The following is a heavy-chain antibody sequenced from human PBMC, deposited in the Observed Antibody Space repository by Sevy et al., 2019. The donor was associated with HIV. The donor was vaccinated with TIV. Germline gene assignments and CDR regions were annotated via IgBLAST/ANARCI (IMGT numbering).Heavy chain of an antibody. CDR3: ASGRVGYYGSGTPQGDYYYYGMDV. J-gene: IGHJ6*02. Sequence: GGSLRLSCAASGFTFSSYSMNWVRQAPGEGLEWVSSISSSSSYIYYADSVKGRFTISRDNAKNSLYLQMNSLRAEDTAVYYCASGRVGYYGSGTPQGDYYYYGMDVWGQGTTVTVSS. CDR1: GFTFSSYS. V-gene: IGHV3-21*01. CDR2: ISSSSSYI. D-gene: IGHD3-10*01.